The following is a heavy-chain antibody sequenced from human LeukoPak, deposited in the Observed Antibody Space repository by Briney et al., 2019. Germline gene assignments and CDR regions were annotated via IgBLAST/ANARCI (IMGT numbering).Heavy chain of an antibody. CDR2: INHSGST. CDR1: GGSFSGYY. Sequence: SETLSLTCAVYGGSFSGYYWSWIRQPPGKGLEWIGEINHSGSTNYNPSLKSRVTISVDTSKNQFSLKLSSVTAADTAVYYCARRPRSGCSSTSCYRAYYYYYMDVWGKGTTVTISS. V-gene: IGHV4-34*01. CDR3: ARRPRSGCSSTSCYRAYYYYYMDV. J-gene: IGHJ6*03. D-gene: IGHD2-2*01.